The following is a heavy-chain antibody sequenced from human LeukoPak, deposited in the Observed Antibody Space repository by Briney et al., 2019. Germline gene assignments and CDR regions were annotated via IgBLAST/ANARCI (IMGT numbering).Heavy chain of an antibody. CDR3: ARGSVRAITIFGVVTNYYYYYMDV. D-gene: IGHD3-3*01. J-gene: IGHJ6*03. Sequence: ASVKVSCKASGYTFTSYDINWVRQATGQGLGWMGWMNPNSGNTGYAQKFQGRVTMTRNTSISTAYMELSSLRSEDTAVYYCARGSVRAITIFGVVTNYYYYYMDVWGKGTTVTVSS. CDR1: GYTFTSYD. CDR2: MNPNSGNT. V-gene: IGHV1-8*01.